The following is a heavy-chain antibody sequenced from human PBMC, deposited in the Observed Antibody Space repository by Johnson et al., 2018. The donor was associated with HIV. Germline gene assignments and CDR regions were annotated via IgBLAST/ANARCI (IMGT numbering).Heavy chain of an antibody. CDR3: ARGFSSGYNDAFDI. V-gene: IGHV3-20*04. Sequence: MQLVESGGGVVRPGGSLRLSCVASGFTFDDYGMSWVRQVPGKGLEWVSGINYYGSSTGYADSVKGRFTISRDNAKNSLYLQMNSLRVEDTALYYCARGFSSGYNDAFDIWGQATMVTVS. J-gene: IGHJ3*02. CDR1: GFTFDDYG. D-gene: IGHD3-22*01. CDR2: INYYGSST.